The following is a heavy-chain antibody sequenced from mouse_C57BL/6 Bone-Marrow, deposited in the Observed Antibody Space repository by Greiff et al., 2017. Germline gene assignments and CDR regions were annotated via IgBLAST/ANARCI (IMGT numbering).Heavy chain of an antibody. J-gene: IGHJ2*01. V-gene: IGHV5-6*01. CDR1: GFTFSSYG. D-gene: IGHD3-2*02. CDR3: ARKRQLRLPFDY. Sequence: EVKVVESGGDLVKPGGSLKLSCAASGFTFSSYGMSWVRQTPDKRLEWVATISSGGSYTYYPDSVKGRFTISRDNAKNTLYLQMSSLKSEDTAMYYCARKRQLRLPFDYWGQGTTLTVSS. CDR2: ISSGGSYT.